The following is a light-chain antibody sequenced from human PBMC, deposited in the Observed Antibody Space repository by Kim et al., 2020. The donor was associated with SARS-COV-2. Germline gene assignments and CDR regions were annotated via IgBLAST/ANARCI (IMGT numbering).Light chain of an antibody. J-gene: IGLJ3*02. CDR1: ALPKQY. CDR3: QSADSSDTWV. Sequence: SYELTQPPSVSVSPGQTARITCSGDALPKQYAYWYQQKPGQAPVLVIYKDSERPSGIPERFSGSSSGTTVTLSNSGVQAEDEADYYCQSADSSDTWVFGGGTQLTVL. V-gene: IGLV3-25*03. CDR2: KDS.